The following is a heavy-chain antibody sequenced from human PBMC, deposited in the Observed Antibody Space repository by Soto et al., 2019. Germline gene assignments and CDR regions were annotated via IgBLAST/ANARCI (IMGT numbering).Heavy chain of an antibody. Sequence: QVQLVESGGGLVKPGGSLRLSCAASGFTFSDYYMSWIRQAPGKGLEWVSYISSSSSYTNYADSVKGRFTISRDNAKNSLYLKRNSLRAEDTAVYYCARERLNSAGGGQLLYYYYGMDVWGQGTTVTVSS. CDR1: GFTFSDYY. D-gene: IGHD2-2*01. V-gene: IGHV3-11*06. CDR2: ISSSSSYT. CDR3: ARERLNSAGGGQLLYYYYGMDV. J-gene: IGHJ6*02.